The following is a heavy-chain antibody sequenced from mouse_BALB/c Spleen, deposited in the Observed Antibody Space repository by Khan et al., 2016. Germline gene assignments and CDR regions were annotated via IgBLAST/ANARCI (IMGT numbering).Heavy chain of an antibody. J-gene: IGHJ3*01. V-gene: IGHV14-3*02. CDR2: IYPANGNT. CDR1: GFNIKDTY. D-gene: IGHD2-4*01. Sequence: VQLQQSGAELVKPGASVKLSCTASGFNIKDTYMHWVKQRPEQGLEWIGRIYPANGNTKYDPKFQGQATITADTSSNTAYLQLSSLTSEDTAVYYCARSPYDYDVGFAYWGKGTLVTVSA. CDR3: ARSPYDYDVGFAY.